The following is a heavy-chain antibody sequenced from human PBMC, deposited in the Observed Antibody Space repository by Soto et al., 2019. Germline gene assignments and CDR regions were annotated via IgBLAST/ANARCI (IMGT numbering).Heavy chain of an antibody. V-gene: IGHV4-31*02. CDR2: IYYSGST. D-gene: IGHD1-1*01. J-gene: IGHJ3*02. CDR1: GGSISSGGYY. Sequence: SETLSLTCPVSGGSISSGGYYWSWIRQHPGKGLEWIGYIYYSGSTYYNPSLKSRVTISVDTSKNQFSLKLSSVTAADTAVYYCARDHKTHDDAFDIWGQGTMVTVSS. CDR3: ARDHKTHDDAFDI.